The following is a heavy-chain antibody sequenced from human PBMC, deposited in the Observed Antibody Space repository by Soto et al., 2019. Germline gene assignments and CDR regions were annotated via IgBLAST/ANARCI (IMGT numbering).Heavy chain of an antibody. CDR2: ISWDGGST. J-gene: IGHJ4*02. D-gene: IGHD6-13*01. V-gene: IGHV3-43*01. CDR1: GFTFDDYT. CDR3: AKDIVPDAAPSSWYGVDY. Sequence: DVQLVESGGVVVQPGGSLRLSCAASGFTFDDYTMHWVRQAPGKGLEWVSLISWDGGSTYYADSVKGRFTISRDNSKNSLYLQMNSLRTEDTALYYCAKDIVPDAAPSSWYGVDYWGQGTLVTVSS.